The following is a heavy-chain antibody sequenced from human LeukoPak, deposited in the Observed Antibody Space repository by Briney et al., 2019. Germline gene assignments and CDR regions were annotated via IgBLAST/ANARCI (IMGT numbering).Heavy chain of an antibody. CDR2: INHSGST. CDR3: ARDPPYYDFWSGPLRGAFDI. D-gene: IGHD3-3*01. CDR1: GGSFSGYY. Sequence: SETLSLTCAVYGGSFSGYYWSWIRQPPGKGLEWIGEINHSGSTNYNPSLKSRVTISVDTSKNQFSLKLSSVTAAGTAVYYCARDPPYYDFWSGPLRGAFDIWGQGTMVTVSS. V-gene: IGHV4-34*01. J-gene: IGHJ3*02.